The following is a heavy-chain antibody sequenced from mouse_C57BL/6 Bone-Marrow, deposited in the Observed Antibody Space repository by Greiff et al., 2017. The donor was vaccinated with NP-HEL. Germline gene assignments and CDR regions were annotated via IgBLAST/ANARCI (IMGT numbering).Heavy chain of an antibody. CDR2: IYIGNGYT. Sequence: VHVKQSGAELVRPGSSVKMSCKTSGYTFTSYGINWVKQRPGQGLEWIGYIYIGNGYTEYNEKFKGKATLTSDTSSSTAYTQLSSLTSEDSAIYFCARRTLYYGNYVDWYFDVWGTGTTVTVSS. CDR3: ARRTLYYGNYVDWYFDV. CDR1: GYTFTSYG. V-gene: IGHV1-58*01. J-gene: IGHJ1*03. D-gene: IGHD2-1*01.